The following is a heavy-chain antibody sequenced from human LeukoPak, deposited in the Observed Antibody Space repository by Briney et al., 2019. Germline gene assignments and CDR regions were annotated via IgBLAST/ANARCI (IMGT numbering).Heavy chain of an antibody. CDR1: GGSISSYY. V-gene: IGHV4-4*07. J-gene: IGHJ6*03. Sequence: SETLSLTCTVSGGSISSYYWSWIRQPAGKGLEWVGRIYTSGSTNYNPSLKSRVTMSVDTSKNQFSLKLSSVTAADTAVYYCAREGRFIRFKGFIPHYYYLDVWGKGTTVPVSS. CDR2: IYTSGST. CDR3: AREGRFIRFKGFIPHYYYLDV. D-gene: IGHD3-10*01.